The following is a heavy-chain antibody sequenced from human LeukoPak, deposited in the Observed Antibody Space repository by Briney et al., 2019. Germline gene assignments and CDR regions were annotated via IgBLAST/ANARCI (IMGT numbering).Heavy chain of an antibody. CDR3: ARVSLGYCSGGTCYFQDH. V-gene: IGHV1-8*01. J-gene: IGHJ4*02. CDR2: MNPNSGNT. Sequence: ASVTVSCTASGYTFTNYDINWVRRATGQGLEWMGWMNPNSGNTGYAQKFQGRVTMTRSTSISTAYMELSSLTSEDTAVYYCARVSLGYCSGGTCYFQDHWGQGTLVTVSS. D-gene: IGHD2-15*01. CDR1: GYTFTNYD.